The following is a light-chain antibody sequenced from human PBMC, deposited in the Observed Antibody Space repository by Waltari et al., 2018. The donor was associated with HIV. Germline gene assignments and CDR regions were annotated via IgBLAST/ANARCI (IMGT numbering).Light chain of an antibody. CDR3: CSYAGSYTYV. CDR1: SSDVGGSNY. J-gene: IGLJ1*01. CDR2: DVS. Sequence: QSALTQPRPVSGSPGQSVTIPCTGTSSDVGGSNYFPWYQQHPGKAPKLMIYDVSKRPSGVPDRFSGSKSGNTASLTISGLQAEDEADYYCCSYAGSYTYVFGTGTKVTVL. V-gene: IGLV2-11*01.